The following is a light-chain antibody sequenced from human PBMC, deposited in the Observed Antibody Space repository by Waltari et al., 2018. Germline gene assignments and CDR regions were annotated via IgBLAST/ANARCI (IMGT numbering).Light chain of an antibody. CDR1: SSDVGAYNY. J-gene: IGLJ2*01. CDR2: EVS. Sequence: QSALTQPPSASGSPGQSVTISCTGTSSDVGAYNYVSWYQHHPGKAPKLVIYEVSKWPAGVPDRFSASKSGNTASLTVSGLQAEDEADYYCSSYGGRNNLVVGGGTKLTVL. CDR3: SSYGGRNNLV. V-gene: IGLV2-8*01.